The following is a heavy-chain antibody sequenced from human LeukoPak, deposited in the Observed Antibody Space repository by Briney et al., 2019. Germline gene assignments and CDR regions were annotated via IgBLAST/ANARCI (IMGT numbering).Heavy chain of an antibody. CDR2: ISGSGGST. CDR1: GFTFSSYA. CDR3: AKRYWGHQLLPTPFDY. D-gene: IGHD2-2*01. Sequence: GGSLRLSCAASGFTFSSYAMSWVRQAPGKGLEWVSAISGSGGSTYYADSVKGRFTISRDNSKNTLYLQMNSLRAEDTAVYYCAKRYWGHQLLPTPFDYWGQGTLVTVSS. J-gene: IGHJ4*02. V-gene: IGHV3-23*01.